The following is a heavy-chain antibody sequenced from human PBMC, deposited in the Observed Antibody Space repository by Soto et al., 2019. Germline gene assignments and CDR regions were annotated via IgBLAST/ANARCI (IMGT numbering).Heavy chain of an antibody. CDR1: GFTFSSNT. Sequence: EVQLVESGGGLVKPGGSRRLSCAASGFTFSSNTVNWVRQAPGKGLEWVSSISSSSDYIYYADSLKGRFTISRDNAKNSLFLQTNSLRAEDTAVYYCARVNDYGERFYFFYYGLDVWGQGTTVTVSS. V-gene: IGHV3-21*01. J-gene: IGHJ6*02. D-gene: IGHD4-17*01. CDR3: ARVNDYGERFYFFYYGLDV. CDR2: ISSSSDYI.